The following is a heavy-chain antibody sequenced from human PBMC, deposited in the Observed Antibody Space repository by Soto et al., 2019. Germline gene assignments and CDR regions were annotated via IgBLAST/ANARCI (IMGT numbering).Heavy chain of an antibody. CDR2: INHSGST. Sequence: PETLSLTCAVYGGSFSGYYWSWIRQPPGKGLEWIGEINHSGSTNYNLSLKSRVTISVDTSKNQFSLKLSSVTAADTAVYYCASLGRDVVRRDYWGQGTLVTVSS. V-gene: IGHV4-34*01. D-gene: IGHD3-10*01. CDR3: ASLGRDVVRRDY. CDR1: GGSFSGYY. J-gene: IGHJ4*02.